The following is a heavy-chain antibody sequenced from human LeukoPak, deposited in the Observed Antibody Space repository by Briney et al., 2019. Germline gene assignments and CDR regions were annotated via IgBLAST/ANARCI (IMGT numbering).Heavy chain of an antibody. CDR1: GFTFSSYA. CDR3: AKLGYYYDSSGYYTTEYYFDY. V-gene: IGHV3-23*01. J-gene: IGHJ4*02. CDR2: ISGSGGST. D-gene: IGHD3-22*01. Sequence: GGSLRLSCAASGFTFSSYAMSWVRQAPGKGLEWVSAISGSGGSTYYADSVKGRSTISRDNSKNTLYLQMNSLRAEDTAVYYCAKLGYYYDSSGYYTTEYYFDYWGQGTLVTVSS.